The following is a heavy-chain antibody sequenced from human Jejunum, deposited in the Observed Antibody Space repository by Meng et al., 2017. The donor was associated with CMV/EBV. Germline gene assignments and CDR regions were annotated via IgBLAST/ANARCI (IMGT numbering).Heavy chain of an antibody. CDR1: GYFFTSFF. CDR2: INPENGDT. D-gene: IGHD5-12*01. CDR3: ARDSGYDAA. J-gene: IGHJ5*02. Sequence: VRLVQSGAEVKKPGASVTISCKASGYFFTSFFIHWVRQAPGQGLEWMGWINPENGDTNLAPKFQGRVTMTRDTAISTAYMELSRLRSDDTAFYYCARDSGYDAAWGQGTLVTVSS. V-gene: IGHV1-2*02.